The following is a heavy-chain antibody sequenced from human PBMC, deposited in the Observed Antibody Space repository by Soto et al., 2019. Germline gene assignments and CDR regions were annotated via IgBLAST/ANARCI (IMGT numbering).Heavy chain of an antibody. CDR1: GLTFNAYA. D-gene: IGHD4-4*01. CDR2: IGGSGGNR. CDR3: ARVASDYINSVDN. Sequence: EVQLLESGGGLVQPGGSLRLSCAASGLTFNAYAMTWVRQAPGKGLEWVSAIGGSGGNRYYADSVRGRFTIYRDNSKDTVDLQMNSLRVEDTAVYYCARVASDYINSVDNWGQGILVTVSS. V-gene: IGHV3-23*01. J-gene: IGHJ4*02.